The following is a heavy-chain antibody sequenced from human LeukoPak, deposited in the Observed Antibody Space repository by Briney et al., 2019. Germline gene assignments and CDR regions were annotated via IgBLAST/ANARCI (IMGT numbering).Heavy chain of an antibody. CDR2: IYWDDDK. Sequence: SGPTLVNPTQTLTLTCTFSGFSLSTSGVGVGWIRQPPGKALEWLALIYWDDDKRYSPSLKSRLTITKDTSKNQVVLTMTNMDPVDTATYYCAHSLLYGDPDYAEYFQHWGQGTLVTVSS. D-gene: IGHD4-17*01. V-gene: IGHV2-5*02. J-gene: IGHJ1*01. CDR3: AHSLLYGDPDYAEYFQH. CDR1: GFSLSTSGVG.